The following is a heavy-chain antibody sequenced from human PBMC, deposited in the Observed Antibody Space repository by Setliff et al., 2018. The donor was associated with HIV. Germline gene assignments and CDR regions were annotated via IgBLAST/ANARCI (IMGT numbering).Heavy chain of an antibody. D-gene: IGHD3-22*01. CDR3: VRVGPWYYGRSGYLASWDY. CDR1: GFTFNHYA. J-gene: IGHJ4*02. V-gene: IGHV1-69*10. CDR2: TIPMSDIP. Sequence: SVKVSCKASGFTFNHYALSWVRQAPGQRPEWMGGTIPMSDIPNYAQNFQGGVTITADHSTTTTYMELSSLSSEDTAVYYCVRVGPWYYGRSGYLASWDYWGQGTQVTVSS.